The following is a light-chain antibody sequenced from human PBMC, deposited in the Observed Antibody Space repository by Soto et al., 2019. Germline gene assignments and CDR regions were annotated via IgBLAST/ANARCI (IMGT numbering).Light chain of an antibody. J-gene: IGLJ1*01. CDR1: SSNIGSNL. V-gene: IGLV1-44*01. CDR3: ISYKTDDTFL. Sequence: QSVLTQPPSASGTPGQRVTISCSGISSNIGSNLVTWYQHLPGTAPRLLIYANDQRPSGVSNRFSGSKSGITASLTISGLQTDDEAEYFCISYKTDDTFLFGTGTKVTVL. CDR2: AND.